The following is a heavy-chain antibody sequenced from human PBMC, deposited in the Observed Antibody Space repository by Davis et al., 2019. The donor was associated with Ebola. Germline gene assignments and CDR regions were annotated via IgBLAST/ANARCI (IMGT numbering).Heavy chain of an antibody. CDR1: GFTFSRYW. V-gene: IGHV3-74*01. J-gene: IGHJ4*02. CDR2: ISSDGSIT. D-gene: IGHD4-17*01. CDR3: VRTTYGAPEY. Sequence: GESLKISCAASGFTFSRYWMHWVRQAPGKGLVYVSRISSDGSITTYADSVKGRFTISRDNTKNTLYLQMNSLTAEDTAVYYCVRTTYGAPEYWGQGTLVTVSS.